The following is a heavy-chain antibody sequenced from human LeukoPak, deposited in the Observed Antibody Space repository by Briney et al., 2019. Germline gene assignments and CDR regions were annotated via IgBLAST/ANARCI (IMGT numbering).Heavy chain of an antibody. Sequence: PSETLSLTCAVYGGSFSGYYWSWIRQPPGKGLEWIGEINHSGSTNYNPSLKSRVTISVDTSKNQFSLKLSSVTAADTAVYYCARGYRGASGYSSGWYSVSRSSNYGMDVWGQGTTVTVSS. CDR2: INHSGST. V-gene: IGHV4-34*01. CDR3: ARGYRGASGYSSGWYSVSRSSNYGMDV. D-gene: IGHD6-19*01. CDR1: GGSFSGYY. J-gene: IGHJ6*02.